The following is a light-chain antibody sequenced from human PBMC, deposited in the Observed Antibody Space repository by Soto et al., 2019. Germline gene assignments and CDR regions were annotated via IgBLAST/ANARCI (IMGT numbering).Light chain of an antibody. CDR3: QQYNSYSRK. CDR2: DVS. Sequence: DIQMTPSPSTLSASVVDIVTITFLASQSISSWLAWYQQKPGKAPKLLIYDVSTLDSGVPSRFSGSASGTEFTLTISSLQPDDSATYYCQQYNSYSRKCGQGTKGDIK. CDR1: QSISSW. V-gene: IGKV1-5*01. J-gene: IGKJ1*01.